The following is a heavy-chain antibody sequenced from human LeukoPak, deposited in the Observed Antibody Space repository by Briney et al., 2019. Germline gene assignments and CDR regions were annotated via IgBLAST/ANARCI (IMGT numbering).Heavy chain of an antibody. CDR2: IYPGDSDT. CDR3: ARCEAGGYSYGFGPDYYYMDV. CDR1: GYSFTSYW. D-gene: IGHD5-18*01. J-gene: IGHJ6*03. V-gene: IGHV5-51*01. Sequence: GESLKISCKGSGYSFTSYWISWVRHMPGKGLEWMGIIYPGDSDTRYSPSFQVQVTISADKSISTAYLQWSSLKASDTAMYYCARCEAGGYSYGFGPDYYYMDVWGKGTTVTVSS.